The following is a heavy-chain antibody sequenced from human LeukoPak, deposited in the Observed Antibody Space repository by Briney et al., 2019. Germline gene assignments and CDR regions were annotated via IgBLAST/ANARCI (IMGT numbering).Heavy chain of an antibody. Sequence: SETLSLTCTVSGGSISSGGYYWSWIRQHPGKGLEWIGYIYHSGSTYYNPSLKSRVTISVDKSKNQFSLKLSSVTAADTAVYYCARVKAAGIGYWGQGTLVTVSS. D-gene: IGHD6-13*01. CDR2: IYHSGST. CDR1: GGSISSGGYY. V-gene: IGHV4-31*03. J-gene: IGHJ4*02. CDR3: ARVKAAGIGY.